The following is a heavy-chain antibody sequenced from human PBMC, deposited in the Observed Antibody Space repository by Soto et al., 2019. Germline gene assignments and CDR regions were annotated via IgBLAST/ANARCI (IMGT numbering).Heavy chain of an antibody. CDR2: ISWNSGTI. CDR3: AKNRGAYYYDSGGYIDY. CDR1: GFNSGDYA. Sequence: ESGGGLVQPGGSLRLSCAASGFNSGDYAMHWVRQAPGKGLEWVSSISWNSGTIAYADSVKGRFTISRDNAKNSLYLQMKILRPEDTAFYYCAKNRGAYYYDSGGYIDYWGQGTLVTVSS. D-gene: IGHD3-22*01. J-gene: IGHJ4*02. V-gene: IGHV3-9*02.